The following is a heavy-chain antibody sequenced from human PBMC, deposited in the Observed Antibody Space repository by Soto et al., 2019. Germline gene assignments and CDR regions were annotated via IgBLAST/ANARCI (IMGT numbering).Heavy chain of an antibody. J-gene: IGHJ4*02. CDR1: AFSIRNFW. CDR2: IKQDGSEK. V-gene: IGHV3-7*01. Sequence: EVQLVESGGGLVQPGGSLRLSCAASAFSIRNFWMNWVRQAPGKGLEWMAMIKQDGSEKFYVDSVKGRFTISRDNAKNSLYLQMNSLRAEDTAVYYCASQKCDYVSIDYWGRGTLVTVSS. D-gene: IGHD3-16*01. CDR3: ASQKCDYVSIDY.